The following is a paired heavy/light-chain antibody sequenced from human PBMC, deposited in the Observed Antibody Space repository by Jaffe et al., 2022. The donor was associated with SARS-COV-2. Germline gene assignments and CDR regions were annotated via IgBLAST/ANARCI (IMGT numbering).Light chain of an antibody. CDR2: VAS. CDR3: QQYGTSPIT. V-gene: IGKV3-20*01. Sequence: EIVLTQSPGTLSLSPGERATLSCRASQSISSNYLAWYQQKPGQPPRLLIYVASNRATGVPDRFSGSGSGTDFTLTISRLEPEDFVVYYCQQYGTSPITFGQGTRLEIK. CDR1: QSISSNY. J-gene: IGKJ5*01.
Heavy chain of an antibody. D-gene: IGHD5-18*01. CDR1: GFALSSYP. V-gene: IGHV3-30*04. J-gene: IGHJ4*02. Sequence: QVHLVGSGGGVVQPGKSLRLSCEASGFALSSYPMHWIRQAPGKGLEWVAIMSSDGSNTHYADSVKGRFTVSRDKAKNTLYLEMNSLRLDDTAEYYCAREQTLPGYGYFDHWGQGTLVTVSS. CDR3: AREQTLPGYGYFDH. CDR2: MSSDGSNT.